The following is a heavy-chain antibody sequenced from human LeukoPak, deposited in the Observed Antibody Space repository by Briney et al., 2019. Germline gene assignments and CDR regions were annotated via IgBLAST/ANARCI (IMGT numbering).Heavy chain of an antibody. V-gene: IGHV4-59*01. CDR1: GVSISSNY. J-gene: IGHJ4*02. CDR2: IHYSGST. Sequence: SETLSLTCTVSGVSISSNYWSWIPQPPGKGLEWIGYIHYSGSTNSKPSLKSRVTISVDTSKNQFSLKLRSVTAADTAVYYCARDLDNSGWYVFDNWGQGNLVTVSS. D-gene: IGHD6-19*01. CDR3: ARDLDNSGWYVFDN.